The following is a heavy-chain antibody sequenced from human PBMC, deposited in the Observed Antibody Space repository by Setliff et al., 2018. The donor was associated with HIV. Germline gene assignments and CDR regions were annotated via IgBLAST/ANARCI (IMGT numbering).Heavy chain of an antibody. CDR3: AVRRYYDSTGYYDS. Sequence: SETLSLTCAVSGYSISSGYYWGWIRQPPGKGLEWIGSIYHSGSTYNNPSLKSRVTISVDTSKNQFSLKLTSVTAADTAVYYCAVRRYYDSTGYYDSWGQGTLVTVSS. CDR2: IYHSGST. J-gene: IGHJ4*02. D-gene: IGHD3-22*01. V-gene: IGHV4-38-2*01. CDR1: GYSISSGYY.